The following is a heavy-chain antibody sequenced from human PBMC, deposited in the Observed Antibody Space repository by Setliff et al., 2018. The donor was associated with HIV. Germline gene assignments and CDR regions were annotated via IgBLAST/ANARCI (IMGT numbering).Heavy chain of an antibody. J-gene: IGHJ4*02. Sequence: GGSLRLSCAASGFAFQSYSVNWVRQAPGKGLEWLSSISSNGGSTYYADSVKGRFTISRDNSKNNLYLQMNSLSPEDTAVYYCAKVGREYSGYDFTFDYWGQGTLVTVSS. CDR2: ISSNGGST. V-gene: IGHV3-21*01. CDR3: AKVGREYSGYDFTFDY. CDR1: GFAFQSYS. D-gene: IGHD5-12*01.